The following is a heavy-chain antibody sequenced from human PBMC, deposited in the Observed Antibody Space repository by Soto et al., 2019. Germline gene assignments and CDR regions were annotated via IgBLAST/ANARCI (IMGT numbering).Heavy chain of an antibody. CDR3: ATFKHIVVVTAIRSGAFDI. J-gene: IGHJ3*02. D-gene: IGHD2-21*02. CDR2: IIPIFGTA. Sequence: QVQLVQSGAEVKKPGSSVKVSCKASGGTFSSYAISWVRQAPGQGVEWMGGIIPIFGTANYAQKFQGRVTITADESTSTAYMELSSLRSEDTAVYYCATFKHIVVVTAIRSGAFDIWGQGTMVTVSS. CDR1: GGTFSSYA. V-gene: IGHV1-69*01.